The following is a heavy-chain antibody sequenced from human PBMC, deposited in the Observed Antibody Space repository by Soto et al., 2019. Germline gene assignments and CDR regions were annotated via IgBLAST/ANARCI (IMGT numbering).Heavy chain of an antibody. V-gene: IGHV1-69*13. CDR1: GGTFSSYA. CDR3: AGIEYSSSSPYYYGMDV. CDR2: IIPIFGTA. Sequence: SVKVSCKASGGTFSSYAISWVRQAPGQGLEWMGGIIPIFGTANYAQKFQGRVTITADESTSTAYMELSSLRSEDTAVYYCAGIEYSSSSPYYYGMDVWGQGTTVTVSS. D-gene: IGHD6-6*01. J-gene: IGHJ6*02.